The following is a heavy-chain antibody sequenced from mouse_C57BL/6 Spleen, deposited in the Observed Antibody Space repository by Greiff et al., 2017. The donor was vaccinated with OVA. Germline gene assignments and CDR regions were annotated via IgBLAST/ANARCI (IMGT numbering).Heavy chain of an antibody. Sequence: VQLQQSGPELVKPGASVKISCKASGYAFSSSWMNWVKQRPGKGLEWIGRIYPGDGDTNYNGKFKGKATLTADKSSSTAYMQLSSLTSEDSAVYFCARSPGLYYFDSWGQGTTLTVSS. CDR1: GYAFSSSW. J-gene: IGHJ2*01. CDR3: ARSPGLYYFDS. D-gene: IGHD3-3*01. V-gene: IGHV1-82*01. CDR2: IYPGDGDT.